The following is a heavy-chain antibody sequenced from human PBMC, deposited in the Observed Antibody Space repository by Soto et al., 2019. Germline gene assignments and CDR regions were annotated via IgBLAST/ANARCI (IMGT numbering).Heavy chain of an antibody. CDR2: IKSKTDGGTT. J-gene: IGHJ6*02. Sequence: GGSLRLSCAASGFTFSNAWMSWVRQAPGKGLEWVGRIKSKTDGGTTDYAAPVKGRFTITRDDSKNTLYLQMNSLKTEDTAVYYCTTFIVATKKDVWGQGTTVAVSS. CDR3: TTFIVATKKDV. D-gene: IGHD5-12*01. CDR1: GFTFSNAW. V-gene: IGHV3-15*01.